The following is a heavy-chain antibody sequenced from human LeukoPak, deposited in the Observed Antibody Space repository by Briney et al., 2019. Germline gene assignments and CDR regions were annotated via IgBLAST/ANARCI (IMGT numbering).Heavy chain of an antibody. CDR1: GGSISTFH. J-gene: IGHJ6*02. D-gene: IGHD2-15*01. CDR2: NHNTGST. Sequence: SETLSLTCTVSGGSISTFHWSWIRQPPGRGLEWIAFNHNTGSTNYNPSLNSRVTILVDTSKNQFSLKLSAVTAADTAVYYGARHVHWSGGSCYRYGMGVWGQGTTVTVSS. V-gene: IGHV4-59*08. CDR3: ARHVHWSGGSCYRYGMGV.